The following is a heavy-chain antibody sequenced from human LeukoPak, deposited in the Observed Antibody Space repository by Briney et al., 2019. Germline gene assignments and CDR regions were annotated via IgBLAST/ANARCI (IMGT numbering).Heavy chain of an antibody. D-gene: IGHD1-7*01. CDR1: GGSFSGYY. V-gene: IGHV4-34*01. J-gene: IGHJ4*02. CDR2: INHSGST. CDR3: ARVTGTKVDY. Sequence: SETLSLTCAVYGGSFSGYYWSWTRQPPGKGLEWIGEINHSGSTNYNPSLESRVTISVDTSKNQFSLKLSSVTAADTAVYYCARVTGTKVDYWGQGTLVTVSS.